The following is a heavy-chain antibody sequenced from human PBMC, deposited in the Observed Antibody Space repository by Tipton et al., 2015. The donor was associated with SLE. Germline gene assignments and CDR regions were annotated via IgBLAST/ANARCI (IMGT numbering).Heavy chain of an antibody. D-gene: IGHD4-17*01. J-gene: IGHJ4*02. CDR2: IYYSGST. Sequence: LSLTCTVSGGSISSGDYYWSWIRQPPGKGLEWIGYIYYSGSTYYNPSLKSRVTISVDRSKNQFSLKLTSVTAADTAVYYCARVDSTVTTGLDYWGQGILVTVSS. CDR3: ARVDSTVTTGLDY. V-gene: IGHV4-30-4*01. CDR1: GGSISSGDYY.